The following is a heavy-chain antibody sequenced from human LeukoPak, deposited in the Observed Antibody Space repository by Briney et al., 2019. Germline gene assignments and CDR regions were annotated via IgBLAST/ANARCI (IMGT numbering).Heavy chain of an antibody. J-gene: IGHJ4*02. CDR3: ATEQWLEPYFDY. Sequence: GGSLRLSCAASGFTVSSIYMTWVRQAPGKGLEWVSVMYTGGSTYYADSVKGRFTISRDNSKNTLDLQMNSLRAEDTAVYYCATEQWLEPYFDYWGQGTLVTVSS. CDR1: GFTVSSIY. CDR2: MYTGGST. V-gene: IGHV3-66*01. D-gene: IGHD6-19*01.